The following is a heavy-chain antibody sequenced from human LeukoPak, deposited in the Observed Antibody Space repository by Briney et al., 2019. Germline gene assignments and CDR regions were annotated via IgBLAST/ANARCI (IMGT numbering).Heavy chain of an antibody. CDR2: IKQDGSEK. CDR3: ARRYFDY. J-gene: IGHJ4*02. Sequence: GGSLRLSCAASGFTFSGYWMTWVRQAPGKGLEWVANIKQDGSEKYYVDSVKGRFTISRDNAKNSLYLQMNSLRAEDTAVYYCARRYFDYWGQGTLVTVSS. CDR1: GFTFSGYW. V-gene: IGHV3-7*01.